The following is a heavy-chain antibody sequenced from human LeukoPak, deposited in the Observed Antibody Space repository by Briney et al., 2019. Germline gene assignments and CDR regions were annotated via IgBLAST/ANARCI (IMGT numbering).Heavy chain of an antibody. J-gene: IGHJ4*02. CDR3: ARGKYYGSGSPFDY. CDR2: ISSSSSTI. D-gene: IGHD3-10*01. CDR1: GFTFSSYS. Sequence: GGSLRLSCAASGFTFSSYSMNWVRQAPGKGLEWVSYISSSSSTIYYADSVKGRLTISRDNAKNSLYLQMNSLRDEDTAVYYCARGKYYGSGSPFDYWGQGTLVTVSS. V-gene: IGHV3-48*02.